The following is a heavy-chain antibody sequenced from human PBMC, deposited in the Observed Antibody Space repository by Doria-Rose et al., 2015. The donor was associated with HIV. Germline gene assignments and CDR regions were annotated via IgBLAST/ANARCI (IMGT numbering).Heavy chain of an antibody. CDR2: IFSDDER. J-gene: IGHJ4*02. Sequence: QVTLKESGPVLVKPTETLTLTCTVSGVSLSSPGMGVSWIRQPPGKALEWLANIFSDDERSYKTSLKSRLTISRGTSKSQMVLTMTDMDPVDTATCYCARIKSSRWYHKYYFDFWGQGTLVIVSA. CDR3: ARIKSSRWYHKYYFDF. V-gene: IGHV2-26*01. D-gene: IGHD6-13*01. CDR1: GVSLSSPGMG.